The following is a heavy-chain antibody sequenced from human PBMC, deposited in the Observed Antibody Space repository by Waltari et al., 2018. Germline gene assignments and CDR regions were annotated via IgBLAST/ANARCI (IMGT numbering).Heavy chain of an antibody. CDR3: ARVSGQQLSWNAFDI. J-gene: IGHJ3*02. V-gene: IGHV3-7*01. Sequence: EVQLVESGGGLVQPGGSLRLSCAASGFTFSSYWMSWVRQAPGKGLEWVANIKQDGSEKYYVDSVKGRFTISRDNAKNSLYLQMNSLRAEDTAVYYCARVSGQQLSWNAFDIWGQGTMVTVSS. CDR1: GFTFSSYW. CDR2: IKQDGSEK. D-gene: IGHD6-13*01.